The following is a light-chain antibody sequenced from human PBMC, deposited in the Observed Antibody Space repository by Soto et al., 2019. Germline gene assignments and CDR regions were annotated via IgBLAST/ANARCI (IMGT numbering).Light chain of an antibody. V-gene: IGKV4-1*01. Sequence: DIVMTQSPDSLAVSLGERATINCKSSQSVLYSSNNKNYIAWYQQKPGQPPKLLIYWASTRESGVPDRFSGSGSGTDFTLTISSLRAEDVAVYHCQQYFTTPSPSFGGGTKVEIK. J-gene: IGKJ4*01. CDR2: WAS. CDR3: QQYFTTPSPS. CDR1: QSVLYSSNNKNY.